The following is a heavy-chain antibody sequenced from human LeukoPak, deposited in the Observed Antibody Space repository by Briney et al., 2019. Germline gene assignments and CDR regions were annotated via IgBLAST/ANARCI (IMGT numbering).Heavy chain of an antibody. CDR2: IYYSGST. V-gene: IGHV4-59*12. CDR3: ARFRSPRGHFDY. Sequence: SETLSLTCTVSGGSISSYYWSWIRQPPGKGLEWIGYIYYSGSTNYNPSLKSRVTISVDTSKNQFSLKLSSVTAADTAVYYCARFRSPRGHFDYWGQGTLVTVSS. J-gene: IGHJ4*02. D-gene: IGHD3/OR15-3a*01. CDR1: GGSISSYY.